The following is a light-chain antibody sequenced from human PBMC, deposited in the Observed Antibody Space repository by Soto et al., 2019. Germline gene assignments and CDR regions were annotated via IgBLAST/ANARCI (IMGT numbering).Light chain of an antibody. CDR1: QSIVTY. J-gene: IGKJ1*01. Sequence: DIQMTQSPPSLPASVGDRVTITCRASQSIVTYLNWYLQKPGKAPKLLIYAASNLQSGVPSRFSGSGSGTDFTLTISSLQPEDFATYFCQQSYSTPPWTFGQGTKVDIK. V-gene: IGKV1-39*01. CDR2: AAS. CDR3: QQSYSTPPWT.